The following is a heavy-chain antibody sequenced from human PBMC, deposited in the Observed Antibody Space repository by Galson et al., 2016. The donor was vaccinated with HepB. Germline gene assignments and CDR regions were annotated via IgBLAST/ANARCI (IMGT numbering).Heavy chain of an antibody. Sequence: WVSSVSSSSTYIYYADSVKGRFTISRDNAKNSLYLQMNSLSAADTAMYYCARHVGAALRFDYWGQGTLVTVSS. J-gene: IGHJ4*02. CDR3: ARHVGAALRFDY. CDR2: VSSSSTYI. V-gene: IGHV3-21*04. D-gene: IGHD1-26*01.